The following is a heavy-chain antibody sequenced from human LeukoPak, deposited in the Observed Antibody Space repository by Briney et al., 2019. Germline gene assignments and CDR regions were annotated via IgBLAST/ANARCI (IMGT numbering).Heavy chain of an antibody. J-gene: IGHJ5*02. CDR3: AKGGYYEAFSGNWFDP. CDR1: GFTFDDYA. V-gene: IGHV3-9*01. D-gene: IGHD1-26*01. Sequence: GGSRRLSCAASGFTFDDYAMHWVRQAPGKGLEWVSGISWNSGSIGYADSVKGRFTISRDNAKNSLYLQMNSLRAEDTALYYCAKGGYYEAFSGNWFDPWGQGTLVTVSS. CDR2: ISWNSGSI.